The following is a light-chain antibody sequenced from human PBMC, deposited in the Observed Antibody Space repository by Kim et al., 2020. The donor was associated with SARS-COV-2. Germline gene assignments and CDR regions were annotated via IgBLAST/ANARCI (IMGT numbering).Light chain of an antibody. J-gene: IGKJ1*01. CDR2: AAS. CDR1: QSIGRF. V-gene: IGKV1-39*01. CDR3: QQSYTDFGP. Sequence: SSVGDRVTSTCRSSQSIGRFLNWYQHKPGKVPELLIYAASTLQSGVSSRFSGGGSGTDFTLIIHNLQPEDSATYYCQQSYTDFGPFGQGTKVDIK.